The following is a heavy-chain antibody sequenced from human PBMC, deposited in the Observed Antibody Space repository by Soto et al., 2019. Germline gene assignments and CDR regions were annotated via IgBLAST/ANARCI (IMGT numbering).Heavy chain of an antibody. V-gene: IGHV1-69*06. J-gene: IGHJ6*02. CDR3: ARGDGDYPIGPIQYYYYYGMDV. CDR1: GGTFSSYA. D-gene: IGHD4-17*01. CDR2: IIPIFGTA. Sequence: QVQLVQSGAEVKKPGSSVKVSCKASGGTFSSYAISWVRQAPGQGLEWMGGIIPIFGTANYAQKFQGRVTITADKSTSTGYMELSSLRSEDTAVYYCARGDGDYPIGPIQYYYYYGMDVWGQGTTVTVSS.